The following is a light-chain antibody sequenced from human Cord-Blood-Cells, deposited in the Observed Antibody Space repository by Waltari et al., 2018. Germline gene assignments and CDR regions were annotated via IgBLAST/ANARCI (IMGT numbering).Light chain of an antibody. Sequence: QSALTQPASVSGSPGQSITIPCTGTSSDVGSYNLVSWYQQHPGKAPRLMIYDGSKRPSGVSNRFSGSKAGNTASLTISGLQAEDEADHYCCSYAGSSTWVFGGGTKLTVL. J-gene: IGLJ3*02. CDR1: SSDVGSYNL. CDR2: DGS. CDR3: CSYAGSSTWV. V-gene: IGLV2-23*01.